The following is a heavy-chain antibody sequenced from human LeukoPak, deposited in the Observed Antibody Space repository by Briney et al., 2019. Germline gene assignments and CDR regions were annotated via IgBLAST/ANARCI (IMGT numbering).Heavy chain of an antibody. V-gene: IGHV4-39*01. CDR2: IYYSGST. J-gene: IGHJ6*02. CDR3: ARSMDGMDV. CDR1: GGSISSSSYY. D-gene: IGHD2/OR15-2a*01. Sequence: SETLSLTCTVSGGSISSSSYYWGWIRQPPGTGLEWIGSIYYSGSTYYNPSLKSRVTISVDTSKNQFSLKLSSVTAADTAVYYCARSMDGMDVWGQGTTVTVSS.